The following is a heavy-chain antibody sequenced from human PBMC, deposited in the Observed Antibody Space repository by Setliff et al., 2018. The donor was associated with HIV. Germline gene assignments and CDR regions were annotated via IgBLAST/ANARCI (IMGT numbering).Heavy chain of an antibody. J-gene: IGHJ4*02. CDR1: GGSISSYY. CDR3: ARGPVITMMVGPKFYFDY. D-gene: IGHD3-22*01. CDR2: IFSSGST. Sequence: SETLSLTCTVSGGSISSYYWSWIRQPAGKGLEWIGRIFSSGSTSYNSSLKSRVTMSVDTSKNQFSLRLTSVTAADTAVYYCARGPVITMMVGPKFYFDYWGQGILVTVSS. V-gene: IGHV4-4*07.